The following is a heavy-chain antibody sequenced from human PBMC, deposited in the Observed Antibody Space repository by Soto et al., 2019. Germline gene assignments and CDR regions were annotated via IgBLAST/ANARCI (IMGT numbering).Heavy chain of an antibody. J-gene: IGHJ4*02. CDR1: GGSITRRSSY. Sequence: SETLSLTCIVSGGSITRRSSYWAWIRQPPGKGPEWVGTFYDGNTYHNPSLRSRITIAVDTSKNQFSLKLNSVAAADTAFYYCATTRGLAVGGSFDYWGQGMLVTVSS. V-gene: IGHV4-39*01. CDR2: FYDGNT. CDR3: ATTRGLAVGGSFDY. D-gene: IGHD3-10*01.